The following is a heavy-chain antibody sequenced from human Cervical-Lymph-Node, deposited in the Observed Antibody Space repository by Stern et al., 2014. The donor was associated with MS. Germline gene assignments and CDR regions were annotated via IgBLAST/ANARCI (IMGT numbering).Heavy chain of an antibody. CDR1: GYRFTNNW. V-gene: IGHV5-51*03. CDR3: ARRGDGYMGIDY. D-gene: IGHD5-24*01. CDR2: IYPGDSET. J-gene: IGHJ4*02. Sequence: EVQLVESGAEVKKPGESLRISCEVSGYRFTNNWIGWVRQMPGKGLEWMGIIYPGDSETRYRPSFQGPVTILVDKSNTTAYLQWSSLKSSDTAIYYCARRGDGYMGIDYWGQGTLVTVSS.